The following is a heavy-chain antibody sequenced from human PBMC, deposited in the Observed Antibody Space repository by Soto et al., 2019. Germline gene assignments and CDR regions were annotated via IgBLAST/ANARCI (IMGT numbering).Heavy chain of an antibody. CDR2: IYYTGST. D-gene: IGHD1-26*01. J-gene: IGHJ3*02. CDR1: GGSTSNNY. CDR3: ARLAATVAFDI. Sequence: PSETLSLTCTVSGGSTSNNYWSWIRQPPGKGLEWIGYIYYTGSTNYNPSLKSRVTISLDASKNQFSLKMNSVTAADTAVYYCARLAATVAFDIRGQGTMVTVSS. V-gene: IGHV4-59*08.